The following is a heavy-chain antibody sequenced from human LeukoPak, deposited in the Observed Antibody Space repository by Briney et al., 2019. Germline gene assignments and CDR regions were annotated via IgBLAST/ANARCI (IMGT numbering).Heavy chain of an antibody. J-gene: IGHJ5*02. CDR1: GGSISGYY. CDR2: IYYSGNT. V-gene: IGHV4-59*08. CDR3: ARTDSSGCHDP. D-gene: IGHD3-22*01. Sequence: PSETLSLTCTVSGGSISGYYWSWFRQPPGKGLEWIGYIYYSGNTNYNPSLKSRVTVSLDTSKNQFSLKLSSVTAADTAVYYCARTDSSGCHDPWGQGTLVTVSS.